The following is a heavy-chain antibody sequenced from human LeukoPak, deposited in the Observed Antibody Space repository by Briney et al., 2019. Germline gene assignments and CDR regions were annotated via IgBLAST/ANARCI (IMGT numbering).Heavy chain of an antibody. CDR3: ARRPSGYSSGWYFDY. V-gene: IGHV4-39*01. Sequence: PSETLSLTCTVSGGSISSSSYYWGWIRQPPGKGLEWIGSIYYSGSTYYNPSLKSRVTISVDTSKNQFSLKLSSVTAADTAVYYCARRPSGYSSGWYFDYWGQGTLVTVSS. CDR2: IYYSGST. CDR1: GGSISSSSYY. J-gene: IGHJ4*02. D-gene: IGHD6-19*01.